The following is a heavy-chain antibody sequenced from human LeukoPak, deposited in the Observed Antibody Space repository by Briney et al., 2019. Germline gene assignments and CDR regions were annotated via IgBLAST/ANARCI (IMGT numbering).Heavy chain of an antibody. J-gene: IGHJ4*02. Sequence: SQTLSLTCTVSGGSISTGGYYWTWIRQHPGKGLEWIGYIYNSGTTYYNPSLESRVTISGDTSKNQFSLKLNSVTDADTAVYYCARTAGWSYGFDYWGQGTLVTVSS. CDR1: GGSISTGGYY. CDR2: IYNSGTT. CDR3: ARTAGWSYGFDY. D-gene: IGHD5-18*01. V-gene: IGHV4-31*03.